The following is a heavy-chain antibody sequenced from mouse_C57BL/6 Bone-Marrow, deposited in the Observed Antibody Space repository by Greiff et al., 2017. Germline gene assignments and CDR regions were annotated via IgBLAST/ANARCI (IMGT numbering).Heavy chain of an antibody. V-gene: IGHV1-59*01. CDR2: IDPSDSYT. D-gene: IGHD1-1*01. J-gene: IGHJ2*01. Sequence: VQLQQPGAELVRPGTSVKLSCKASGYTFTSYWMHWVKQRPGQGLEWIGVIDPSDSYTNYNQKFKGKATLTVDTSSSTAYMQLSSLTSEDSAVDYCARDAYYYGSSSSYYFDYWGQGTTLTVSS. CDR1: GYTFTSYW. CDR3: ARDAYYYGSSSSYYFDY.